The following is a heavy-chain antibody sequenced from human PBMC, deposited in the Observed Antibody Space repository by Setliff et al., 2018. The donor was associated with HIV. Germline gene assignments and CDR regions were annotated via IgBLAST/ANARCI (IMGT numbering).Heavy chain of an antibody. CDR1: GYTFTDYY. J-gene: IGHJ4*02. D-gene: IGHD3-10*01. V-gene: IGHV1-69-2*01. CDR2: VDPKNGKT. CDR3: ATLDYYGSQTYNLALHY. Sequence: GASVKVSFKASGYTFTDYYMHWVQQAPGKGLEWMGRVDPKNGKTLYAENLRGRITITADTSTDTAYMELNSLRSEDTAMYYCATLDYYGSQTYNLALHYWGQGTLVTVSS.